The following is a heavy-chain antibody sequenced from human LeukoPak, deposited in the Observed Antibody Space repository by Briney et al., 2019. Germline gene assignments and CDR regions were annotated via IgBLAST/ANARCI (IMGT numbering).Heavy chain of an antibody. CDR1: GFIFSSYS. Sequence: GGPLRLSCVASGFIFSSYSMNWVRQAPGKGLEWVSSISSSSSYIYYADSVKGRFTISRDNAKNSLYLQMNSLRAEDTAVYYCATGDYGAFDIWGQGTMVTVSS. CDR3: ATGDYGAFDI. V-gene: IGHV3-21*01. CDR2: ISSSSSYI. J-gene: IGHJ3*02. D-gene: IGHD4-17*01.